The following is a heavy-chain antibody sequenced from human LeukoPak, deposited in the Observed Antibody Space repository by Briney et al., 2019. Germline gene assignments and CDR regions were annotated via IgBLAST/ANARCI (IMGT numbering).Heavy chain of an antibody. CDR3: ARDYSSSSGYFDY. J-gene: IGHJ4*02. D-gene: IGHD6-6*01. CDR1: GYTFTGYY. V-gene: IGHV1-2*02. CDR2: INPNSGDT. Sequence: ASVKVSCKASGYTFTGYYMHWVRQAPGQGLEWMGWINPNSGDTNYAEKFQGRVTMIRDTSISTAYMDLRRLRSDDTAVYYCARDYSSSSGYFDYWGQGTLVTVSS.